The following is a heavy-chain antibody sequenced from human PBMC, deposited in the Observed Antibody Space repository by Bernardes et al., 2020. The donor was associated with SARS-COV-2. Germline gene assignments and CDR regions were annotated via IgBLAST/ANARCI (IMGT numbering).Heavy chain of an antibody. J-gene: IGHJ6*02. CDR2: IKQDGSDK. V-gene: IGHV3-7*01. CDR1: GFTFRSSW. Sequence: GGSLLLSCAASGFTFRSSWLSWVRQAPGKGLEWVANIKQDGSDKYYVDSVKGRFTVSRDNAKNSLYLQMNSLRVEDTALYYCARDLDSGMDVWGQGTTVTVSS. CDR3: ARDLDSGMDV.